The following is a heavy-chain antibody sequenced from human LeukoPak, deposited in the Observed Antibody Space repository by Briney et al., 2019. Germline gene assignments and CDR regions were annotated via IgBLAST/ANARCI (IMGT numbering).Heavy chain of an antibody. D-gene: IGHD5-12*01. CDR2: ISSGSVYI. V-gene: IGHV3-21*04. CDR1: RFTFSDYS. Sequence: GGSLRLSCAASRFTFSDYSMNWVRQAPGKGLQWVASISSGSVYIYYADSMKGRFTISRDNAKNSMYLQMYSLRAEDTAVYYCARDPGSGYEEHFDYWGQGTLVTVSS. CDR3: ARDPGSGYEEHFDY. J-gene: IGHJ4*02.